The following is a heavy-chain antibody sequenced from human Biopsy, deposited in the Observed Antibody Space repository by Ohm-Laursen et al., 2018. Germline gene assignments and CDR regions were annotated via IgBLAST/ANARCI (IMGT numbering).Heavy chain of an antibody. Sequence: PSETLSLTCTVSGDSVTKYYWSWIRQPPGKGLGWIGHIYYSVMTNYNPSLQSRVSISVDTSRNQVSLTLSSVTAADTAVYYCARDSGILNYGNFKYYHYYGMDVWGQGTKVTVSS. CDR3: ARDSGILNYGNFKYYHYYGMDV. D-gene: IGHD4-11*01. CDR1: GDSVTKYY. J-gene: IGHJ6*02. V-gene: IGHV4-59*02. CDR2: IYYSVMT.